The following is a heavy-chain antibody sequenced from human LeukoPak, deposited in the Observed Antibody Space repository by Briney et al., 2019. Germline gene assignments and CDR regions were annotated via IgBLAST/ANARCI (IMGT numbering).Heavy chain of an antibody. CDR2: INPNSGGT. J-gene: IGHJ4*02. CDR1: GYTFTGYY. CDR3: ARALYSGSYSSETDY. V-gene: IGHV1-2*02. Sequence: EASVKVSCKASGYTFTGYYMHWVRQAPGQGLEWMGWINPNSGGTNYAQKFQGRVTMTRDTSISTAYMELSRLRSDDTAVYYCARALYSGSYSSETDYWGQGTLVTVSS. D-gene: IGHD1-26*01.